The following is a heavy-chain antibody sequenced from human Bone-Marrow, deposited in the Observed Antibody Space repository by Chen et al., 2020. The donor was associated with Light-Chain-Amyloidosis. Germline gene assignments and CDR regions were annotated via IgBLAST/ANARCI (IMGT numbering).Heavy chain of an antibody. J-gene: IGHJ3*02. CDR3: ARQTGIAAAGTPPHAFDI. V-gene: IGHV4-39*07. CDR2: IYYSGST. CDR1: GDSLFNDKYY. Sequence: QVQLQESGPGLVKPSQTLSLTCTVSGDSLFNDKYYWHWIRQPPGKGLEWIGSIYYSGSTYYNPSLKSRVTISVDTSKNQFSLKLSSVTAADTAVYYCARQTGIAAAGTPPHAFDIWGQGTMVTVSS. D-gene: IGHD6-13*01.